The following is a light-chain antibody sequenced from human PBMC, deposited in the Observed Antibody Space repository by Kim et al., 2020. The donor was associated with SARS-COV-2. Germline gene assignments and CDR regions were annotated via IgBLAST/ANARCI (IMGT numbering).Light chain of an antibody. Sequence: SYELTQPPSVSVSPGQTARITCSGDALPKQYAYWYQQKPGQAPVLVIYKDSERPSGIPERISGSSSGTTVTLTISGVQAEDEADYYCQSADSSGTPLVVFGGGTQLTVL. CDR2: KDS. CDR1: ALPKQY. CDR3: QSADSSGTPLVV. V-gene: IGLV3-25*03. J-gene: IGLJ2*01.